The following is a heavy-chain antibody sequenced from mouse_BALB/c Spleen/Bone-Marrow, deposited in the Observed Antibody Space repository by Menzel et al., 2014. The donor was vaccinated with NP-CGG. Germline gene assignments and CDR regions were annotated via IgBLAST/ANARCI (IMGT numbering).Heavy chain of an antibody. J-gene: IGHJ1*01. CDR1: GYTFTNYW. V-gene: IGHV1S81*02. Sequence: VKLQESGAEVVKPGASVRLSCKTSGYTFTNYWMHWVKQRPGQGLEWIGDINPSNGRATYSEEFKSKATLTVDTSSSTAYMQLSSLTSEDSAVYYCARYYNYYFDVWGAGTTVTVSS. D-gene: IGHD1-1*01. CDR2: INPSNGRA. CDR3: ARYYNYYFDV.